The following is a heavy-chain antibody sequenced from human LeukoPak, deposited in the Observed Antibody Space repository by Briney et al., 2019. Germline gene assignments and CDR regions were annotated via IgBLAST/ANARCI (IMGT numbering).Heavy chain of an antibody. CDR2: IIPIFGTS. CDR3: ARVVMEPNYYMDV. Sequence: ASVKVSCKASGGTFSSYAISWVRQAPGQGLEWMGGIIPIFGTSNYAQKFQGRVTITTDESTSTAYMEPSSLRSEDTAVYYCARVVMEPNYYMDVWGKGTTVTVSS. D-gene: IGHD3-16*01. CDR1: GGTFSSYA. V-gene: IGHV1-69*05. J-gene: IGHJ6*03.